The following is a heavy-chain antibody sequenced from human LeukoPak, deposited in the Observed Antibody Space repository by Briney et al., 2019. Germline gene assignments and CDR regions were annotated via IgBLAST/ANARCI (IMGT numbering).Heavy chain of an antibody. D-gene: IGHD3-22*01. J-gene: IGHJ3*02. CDR3: ARQYYYDSSGYYPFDI. V-gene: IGHV4-39*01. CDR1: GGSISSSSYY. Sequence: SSETLSLTCTVSGGSISSSSYYWGWIRQPSGKGLEWIGSINYSGSTYYNPSLKSRVTISVDTSKNQFSLKLSSVTAADTAVYYCARQYYYDSSGYYPFDIWGQGTMVTVSS. CDR2: INYSGST.